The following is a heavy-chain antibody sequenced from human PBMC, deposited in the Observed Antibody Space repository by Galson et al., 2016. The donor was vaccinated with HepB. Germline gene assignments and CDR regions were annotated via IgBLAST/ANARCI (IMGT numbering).Heavy chain of an antibody. V-gene: IGHV3-74*01. Sequence: SLRLSCAASGFTFSDYYMSWIRQAPGKGLVWVSVTNTDGSSTTYADAVKGRFTISSDNAKKTLYLQMNSLRAEDTAVYYCASTRYPYSMDVWGQGTTVTVSS. CDR2: TNTDGSST. CDR1: GFTFSDYY. D-gene: IGHD2-2*01. CDR3: ASTRYPYSMDV. J-gene: IGHJ6*02.